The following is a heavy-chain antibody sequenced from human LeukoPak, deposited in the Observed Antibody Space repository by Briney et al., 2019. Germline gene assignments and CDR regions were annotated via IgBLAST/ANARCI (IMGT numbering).Heavy chain of an antibody. V-gene: IGHV3-33*06. CDR1: GFTFSSYG. CDR3: AKDQYSSGWYGGSDY. Sequence: PGGSLRLSCAASGFTFSSYGTHWVRQAPGRGLEWVAVIWYDGSNKYYADSVKGRFTISRDNSKNTLYLQMNSLRAEDTAVYYCAKDQYSSGWYGGSDYWGQGTLVTVSS. CDR2: IWYDGSNK. D-gene: IGHD6-19*01. J-gene: IGHJ4*02.